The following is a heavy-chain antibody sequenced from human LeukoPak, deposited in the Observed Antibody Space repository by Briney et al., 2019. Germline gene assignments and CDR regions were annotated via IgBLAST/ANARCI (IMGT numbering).Heavy chain of an antibody. D-gene: IGHD1-1*01. CDR1: GGSISSSSYY. V-gene: IGHV4-39*01. J-gene: IGHJ4*02. Sequence: SETLSLTCTVSGGSISSSSYYWGWIRQPPGKGLEWIGSIYYSGSTYYNPSLKSRVTISVDTSKNQFSLKLSSVTAADTAVYYCARSSWNQGSFDYWGQGTLVTVSS. CDR2: IYYSGST. CDR3: ARSSWNQGSFDY.